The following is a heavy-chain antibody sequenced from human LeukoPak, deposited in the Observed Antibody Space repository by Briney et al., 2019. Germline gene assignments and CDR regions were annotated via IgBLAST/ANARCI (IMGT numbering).Heavy chain of an antibody. CDR2: INPSGGST. D-gene: IGHD5-24*01. J-gene: IGHJ3*02. Sequence: ASVEVSCKASGYTFTSYYMHWVRQAPGQGLEWMGIINPSGGSTSYAQKFQGRVTMTRDTSTSTVYMELSGLRSEDTALYYCARIRDGYNDAYDIWGQGTMVTVSS. V-gene: IGHV1-46*01. CDR1: GYTFTSYY. CDR3: ARIRDGYNDAYDI.